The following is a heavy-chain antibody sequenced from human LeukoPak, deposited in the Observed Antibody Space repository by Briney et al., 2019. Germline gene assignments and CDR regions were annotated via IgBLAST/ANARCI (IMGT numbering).Heavy chain of an antibody. CDR1: GGSISSSSYY. CDR3: ARVYIVVVPAAIRGWFDP. CDR2: SYYSGTT. Sequence: SETLSLTCTVAGGSISSSSYYWGWIRQPPGKGLEWIGRSYYSGTTYYNPSLKSRVTISVDTSKNQFSLKLSSVTAADTAVYYCARVYIVVVPAAIRGWFDPWGQGTLVTVSS. J-gene: IGHJ5*02. V-gene: IGHV4-39*07. D-gene: IGHD2-2*01.